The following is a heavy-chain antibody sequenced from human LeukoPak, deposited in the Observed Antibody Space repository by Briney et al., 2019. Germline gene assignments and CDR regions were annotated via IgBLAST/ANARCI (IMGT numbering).Heavy chain of an antibody. J-gene: IGHJ6*02. D-gene: IGHD5-12*01. Sequence: TLSLTCTVSGGSISSGGYYWSWIRQHPGKGLEWIGYIYYSGSTYYNPSLKSRVTISVDTSKNQFSLKLSSVTAADTAVYYCARDRGGSGYDLYYYYGMDVWGQGTTVTVSS. CDR1: GGSISSGGYY. V-gene: IGHV4-31*03. CDR2: IYYSGST. CDR3: ARDRGGSGYDLYYYYGMDV.